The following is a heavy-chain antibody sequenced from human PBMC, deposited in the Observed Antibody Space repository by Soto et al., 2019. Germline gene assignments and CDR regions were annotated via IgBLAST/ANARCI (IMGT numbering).Heavy chain of an antibody. D-gene: IGHD3-22*01. CDR1: GFTFSSYG. CDR3: AKDSSGYYAPDDAFDI. Sequence: GGSLRLSCAASGFTFSSYGMHWVRQAPGKGLEWVAVISYDGSNKYYADSVKGRFTISRDNSKNTLYLQMNSLRAEDTAVYYCAKDSSGYYAPDDAFDIWGQGTMVT. J-gene: IGHJ3*02. V-gene: IGHV3-30*18. CDR2: ISYDGSNK.